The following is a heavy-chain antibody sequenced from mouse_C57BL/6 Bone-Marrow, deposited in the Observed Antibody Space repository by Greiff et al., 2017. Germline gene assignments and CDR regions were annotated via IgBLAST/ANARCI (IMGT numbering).Heavy chain of an antibody. Sequence: QVQLQQSGAELARPGASVKLSCKASGYTFTSYGISWVKQRTGQGLEWIGEIYPRSGNTYYNEKFKGKDTLTAEKSSSTAYMELRSLTSEDSAVYFCARGGYSAWFAYGGQGTLVTVSA. CDR3: ARGGYSAWFAY. J-gene: IGHJ3*01. D-gene: IGHD2-3*01. V-gene: IGHV1-81*01. CDR2: IYPRSGNT. CDR1: GYTFTSYG.